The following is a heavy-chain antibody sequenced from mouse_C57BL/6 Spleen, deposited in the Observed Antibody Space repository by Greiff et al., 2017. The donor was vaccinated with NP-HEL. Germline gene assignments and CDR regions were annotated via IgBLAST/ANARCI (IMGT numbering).Heavy chain of an antibody. J-gene: IGHJ3*01. V-gene: IGHV1-64*01. CDR2: FHPNSGST. D-gene: IGHD1-1*01. Sequence: QVQLQQPGAELVKPGASVKLSCKASGYTFTSYWMHWVTQRPGQGLEWIGMFHPNSGSTNYNEKFKSTATLTRDKAASTAYMQHSSLTSEDSAVYYCAGSSSPWIAYWGQGTLVTVSA. CDR3: AGSSSPWIAY. CDR1: GYTFTSYW.